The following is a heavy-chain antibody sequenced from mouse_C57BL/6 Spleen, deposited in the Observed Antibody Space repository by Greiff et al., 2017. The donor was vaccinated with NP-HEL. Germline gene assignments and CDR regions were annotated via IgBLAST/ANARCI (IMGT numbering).Heavy chain of an antibody. D-gene: IGHD1-1*01. CDR1: GYTFTTYP. CDR2: FHPYNDDT. J-gene: IGHJ1*03. CDR3: ARPGYYGSSYYWYFDV. Sequence: QVQLKQSGAELVKPGASVKMSCKASGYTFTTYPIEWMKQNHGKSLEWIGNFHPYNDDTKYNEKFKGKATLTVEKSSSTVYLELSRLTSDDSAVYYCARPGYYGSSYYWYFDVWGTGTTVTVSS. V-gene: IGHV1-47*01.